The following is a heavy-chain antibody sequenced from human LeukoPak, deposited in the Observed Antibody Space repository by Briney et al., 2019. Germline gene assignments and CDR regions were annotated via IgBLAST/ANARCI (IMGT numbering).Heavy chain of an antibody. J-gene: IGHJ4*02. Sequence: PSEALSLTCADYGGSFSGYYWSWIRQPPGKGREWIGSIYYSGSTYYNPSLKSRVTISVDTSKNQFSLKLSSVTAADTAVYYCARDRSSSSWYGLPGGFDYWGQGTLVTVSS. V-gene: IGHV4-34*01. D-gene: IGHD6-13*01. CDR1: GGSFSGYY. CDR3: ARDRSSSSWYGLPGGFDY. CDR2: IYYSGST.